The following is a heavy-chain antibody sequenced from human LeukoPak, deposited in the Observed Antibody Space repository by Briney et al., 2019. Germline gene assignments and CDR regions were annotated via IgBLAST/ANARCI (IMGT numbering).Heavy chain of an antibody. CDR1: GFTFSSYS. Sequence: GGSLRLSYAASGFTFSSYSMNWDRQAPGKGLEWVSYISSSSSTIYYADSVKGRFTISRDNAKNSLYLQMNSLRAEDTAVYYCARERYFDWLLTVTDAFDIWGQGTMVTVSS. CDR3: ARERYFDWLLTVTDAFDI. V-gene: IGHV3-48*04. CDR2: ISSSSSTI. J-gene: IGHJ3*02. D-gene: IGHD3-9*01.